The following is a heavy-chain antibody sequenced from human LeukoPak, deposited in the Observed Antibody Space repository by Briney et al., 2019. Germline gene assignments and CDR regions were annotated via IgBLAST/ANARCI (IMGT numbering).Heavy chain of an antibody. J-gene: IGHJ4*02. V-gene: IGHV3-9*01. CDR1: GLTFYDYA. CDR3: AAGAGITRY. CDR2: ITWNSGSM. D-gene: IGHD3-10*01. Sequence: GRSLRLSCATSGLTFYDYAMHWVRQAPGKGLEWVSGITWNSGSMAYADSVKGRFTISRDNAKNSLYLQVNSLRSEDTALYYCAAGAGITRYWGQGTLGTVYS.